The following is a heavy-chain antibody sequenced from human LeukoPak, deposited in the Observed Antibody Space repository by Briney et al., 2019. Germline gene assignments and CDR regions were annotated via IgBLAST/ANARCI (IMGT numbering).Heavy chain of an antibody. CDR2: ISGSGGST. D-gene: IGHD2-15*01. CDR1: GLTFSSYA. Sequence: GGSLRLSCAASGLTFSSYAMSWVRQAPGKGLEWVSAISGSGGSTYYADSVKGRFTISRDNSKNTLYLQMNSLRAEDTAVYYCAKDSCSGGSCYSGWFDPWGQGTLVTVSS. J-gene: IGHJ5*02. V-gene: IGHV3-23*01. CDR3: AKDSCSGGSCYSGWFDP.